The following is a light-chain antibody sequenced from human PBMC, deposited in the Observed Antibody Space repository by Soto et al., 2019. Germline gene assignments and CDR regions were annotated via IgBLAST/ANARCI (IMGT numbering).Light chain of an antibody. CDR3: QHCNSYSEA. J-gene: IGKJ1*01. Sequence: DIQMTQSPSSLSASVGDRVTITCRASQTISSLLAWYQQKPGKAPKLLIYKASTLKSGVPSRFSGSGSGTEFTLTISSLQPDDFATYYCQHCNSYSEALGQGTKVDIK. V-gene: IGKV1-5*03. CDR2: KAS. CDR1: QTISSL.